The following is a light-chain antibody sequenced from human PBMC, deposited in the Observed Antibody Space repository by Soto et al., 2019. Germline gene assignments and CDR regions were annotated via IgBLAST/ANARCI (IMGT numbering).Light chain of an antibody. CDR1: QSVSSSF. J-gene: IGKJ4*01. V-gene: IGKV3-20*01. CDR3: QQYGNSIT. Sequence: IVLTQSPGTLSLSPGERATLSCRATQSVSSSFLAWYQQRPGQAPRLLIFGASNRATGIPDRFSGSGSGTDFSLTISRLEHEDCAVYYCQQYGNSITFGGGTKVEIK. CDR2: GAS.